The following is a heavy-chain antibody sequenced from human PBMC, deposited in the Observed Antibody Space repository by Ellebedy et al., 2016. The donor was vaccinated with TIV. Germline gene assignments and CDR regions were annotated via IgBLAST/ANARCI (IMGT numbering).Heavy chain of an antibody. D-gene: IGHD6-19*01. CDR3: ARVGRIAVAGTGFYYYYGMDV. V-gene: IGHV4-34*01. CDR2: INHSGST. CDR1: GGSVSGYY. J-gene: IGHJ6*02. Sequence: GSLRLXXAVYGGSVSGYYWSWIRQPPGKGLEWIGEINHSGSTNYNPSLKSRVTISVDTSKNQFSLKLSSVTAADTAVYYCARVGRIAVAGTGFYYYYGMDVWGQGTTVTVSS.